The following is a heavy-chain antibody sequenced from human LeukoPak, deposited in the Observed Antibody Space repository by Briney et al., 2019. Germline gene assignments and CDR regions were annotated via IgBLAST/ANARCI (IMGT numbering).Heavy chain of an antibody. CDR1: GFTFRSYN. CDR3: ARDQGSGWWAY. V-gene: IGHV3-21*01. J-gene: IGHJ4*02. D-gene: IGHD6-19*01. CDR2: ISSSSSSI. Sequence: PGGSLRLSCAASGFTFRSYNFHWVRQAPGKGLEWVSFISSSSSSIYYADSVKGRFTISRDNAKTSLYMEGNSQRAEYTAVYYCARDQGSGWWAYWGQGTLVTVSS.